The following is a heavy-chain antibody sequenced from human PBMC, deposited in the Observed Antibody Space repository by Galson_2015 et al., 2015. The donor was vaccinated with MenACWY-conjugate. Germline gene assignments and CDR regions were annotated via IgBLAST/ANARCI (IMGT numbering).Heavy chain of an antibody. D-gene: IGHD6-19*01. Sequence: SLRLSCAASGFTFSSYTMHWVRQTPGKGLEWVALMSYAGSNQYYADSLKGRLTISRDNSKSALYLQMDSLRAEDTAVYYCARGLIGYSSGPLDFWGQGALVTVSS. CDR3: ARGLIGYSSGPLDF. CDR2: MSYAGSNQ. J-gene: IGHJ4*02. V-gene: IGHV3-30*01. CDR1: GFTFSSYT.